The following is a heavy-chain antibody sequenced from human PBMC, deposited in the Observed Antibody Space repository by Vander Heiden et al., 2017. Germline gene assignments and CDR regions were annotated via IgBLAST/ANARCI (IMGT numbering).Heavy chain of an antibody. Sequence: QVHLVESGGGVVQTGRSLRLSCVASGFTFRSYAKHWVRQAPGKGLEWVAVISYDGSNKYYADSVKGRFTISRDNSKNTLYLQMNSLRAEDTAVYYCARDLGSGYGGSGFVDYWGQGTLVTVSS. V-gene: IGHV3-30-3*01. CDR3: ARDLGSGYGGSGFVDY. D-gene: IGHD3-22*01. J-gene: IGHJ4*02. CDR1: GFTFRSYA. CDR2: ISYDGSNK.